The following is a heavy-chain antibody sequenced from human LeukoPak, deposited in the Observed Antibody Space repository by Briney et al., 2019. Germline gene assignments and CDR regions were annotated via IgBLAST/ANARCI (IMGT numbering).Heavy chain of an antibody. CDR3: ARAAVVITKLFDY. V-gene: IGHV1-2*02. CDR2: INPNSSGT. D-gene: IGHD3-22*01. J-gene: IGHJ4*02. CDR1: GYTFTGYY. Sequence: ASVKVSCKASGYTFTGYYMHWVRQAPGQGLEWMGWINPNSSGTNYAQKFQGRVTMTRDTSISTAYMELSRLRSDDTAVYYCARAAVVITKLFDYWGQGTLVTVSS.